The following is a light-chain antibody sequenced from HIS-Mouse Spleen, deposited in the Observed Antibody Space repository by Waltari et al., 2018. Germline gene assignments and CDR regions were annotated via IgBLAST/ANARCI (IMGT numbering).Light chain of an antibody. Sequence: SYELTQPPSVSVSPGQTASITCSGDKLGDKYACWYQQKPGQSPVLVIYQDSKRPSGIPEQFSGSNSGNTATLTISGTQAMDEADYYCQAWDSSTARVVFGGGTKLTVL. CDR1: KLGDKY. J-gene: IGLJ2*01. CDR3: QAWDSSTARVV. V-gene: IGLV3-1*01. CDR2: QDS.